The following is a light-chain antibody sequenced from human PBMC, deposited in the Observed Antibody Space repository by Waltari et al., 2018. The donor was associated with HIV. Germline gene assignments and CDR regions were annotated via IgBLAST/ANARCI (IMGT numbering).Light chain of an antibody. V-gene: IGLV2-8*01. Sequence: QSALTQPPSASGSPGQSVTISCTGTSSDVGGYNYVSGYQQHPGKAPKLMIYQVNKRPSGVPARFSGTKSGNRASLTVSGLQAEDEADYYCSSFAGSNNLMVFGGGTKLTVL. CDR1: SSDVGGYNY. J-gene: IGLJ2*01. CDR2: QVN. CDR3: SSFAGSNNLMV.